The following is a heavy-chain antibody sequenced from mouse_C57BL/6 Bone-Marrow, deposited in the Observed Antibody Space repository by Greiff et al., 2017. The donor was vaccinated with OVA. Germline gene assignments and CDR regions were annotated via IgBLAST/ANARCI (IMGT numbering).Heavy chain of an antibody. Sequence: QVQLQQSGPELVKPGASVKISCKASGYAFSSSWMNWVKQRPGKGLEWIGRIYPGDGDTNYNGKFKGKATLTADKSSSTAYMQLSSLTYEDSAVYFCAKIRHYYGSSDRYFDVWGTGTPVTVSS. J-gene: IGHJ1*03. CDR1: GYAFSSSW. CDR3: AKIRHYYGSSDRYFDV. CDR2: IYPGDGDT. D-gene: IGHD1-1*01. V-gene: IGHV1-82*01.